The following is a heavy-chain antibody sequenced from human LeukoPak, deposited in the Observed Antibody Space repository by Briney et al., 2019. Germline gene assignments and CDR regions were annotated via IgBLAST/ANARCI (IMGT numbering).Heavy chain of an antibody. Sequence: SETLSLTCTVSGGSISSYYWSWIRQPPGKGLEWIGYIYYSGSTNYNPSLKSRVTISVDTSKNQFSLKLSSVTAVDTAVYYCARVTPRTAMVTGPFDYWGQGTLVTVSS. CDR3: ARVTPRTAMVTGPFDY. V-gene: IGHV4-59*01. D-gene: IGHD5-18*01. CDR1: GGSISSYY. CDR2: IYYSGST. J-gene: IGHJ4*02.